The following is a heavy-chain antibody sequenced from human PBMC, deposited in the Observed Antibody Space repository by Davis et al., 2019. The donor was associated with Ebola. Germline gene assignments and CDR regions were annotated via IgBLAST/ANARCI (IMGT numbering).Heavy chain of an antibody. D-gene: IGHD1-26*01. J-gene: IGHJ4*02. V-gene: IGHV3-73*01. CDR1: GFTFSGSA. CDR2: IRSKANSYAT. Sequence: GESLKISCAASGFTFSGSAMHWVRQASGKGLEWVGRIRSKANSYATAYAASVKGRFTISRDDSKNTAYLQMNGLKTEDTAVYYCTRGGWGLLIWGQGTLVTVSS. CDR3: TRGGWGLLI.